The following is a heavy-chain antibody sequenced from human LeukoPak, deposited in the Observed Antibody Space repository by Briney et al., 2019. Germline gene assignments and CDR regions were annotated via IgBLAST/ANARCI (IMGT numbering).Heavy chain of an antibody. D-gene: IGHD3-22*01. CDR1: GFTFSSYA. J-gene: IGHJ4*02. CDR2: ISGSGGRT. Sequence: GGSLRLSCAASGFTFSSYAMNWVRQAQGKGQEWVSAISGSGGRTYYANSVKGRLTISRDNSQKRLYLQMNRPRAEDTGVYYCAKERGDSRGHRGYWGQGTLVTVSS. V-gene: IGHV3-23*01. CDR3: AKERGDSRGHRGY.